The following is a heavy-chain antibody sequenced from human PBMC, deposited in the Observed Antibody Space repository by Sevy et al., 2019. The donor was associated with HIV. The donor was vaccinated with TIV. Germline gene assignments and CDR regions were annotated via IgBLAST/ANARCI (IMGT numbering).Heavy chain of an antibody. Sequence: GGSLRLSCAASEFTFSSYWMSWVRQAPGKGLEWVAKLKQGGSEKYYVDSVKGRFTISRDNAKNSLYLQMNSLRAEDTAVYYCARSGGSYDYGMDVWGHGTTVTVSS. D-gene: IGHD1-26*01. CDR3: ARSGGSYDYGMDV. CDR2: LKQGGSEK. J-gene: IGHJ6*02. CDR1: EFTFSSYW. V-gene: IGHV3-7*01.